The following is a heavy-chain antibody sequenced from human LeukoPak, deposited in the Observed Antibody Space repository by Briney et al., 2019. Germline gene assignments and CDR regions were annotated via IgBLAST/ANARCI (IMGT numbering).Heavy chain of an antibody. J-gene: IGHJ4*02. V-gene: IGHV2-5*01. CDR3: THSSGWTTDF. CDR1: GFSLSDTAVG. D-gene: IGHD6-19*01. Sequence: ESAPTLSYPTHTLTLTCTFSGFSLSDTAVGVHWIRRPPGKALEWLALDYWNDDDKYSPSLTSRLTVTKDSSKNQVVLTRTNRDPVDTATYYCTHSSGWTTDFWGQGILVTVSS. CDR2: DYWNDDD.